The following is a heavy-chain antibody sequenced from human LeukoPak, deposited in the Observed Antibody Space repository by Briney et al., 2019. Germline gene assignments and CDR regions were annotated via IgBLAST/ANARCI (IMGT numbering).Heavy chain of an antibody. CDR1: GYIFTGYY. D-gene: IGHD3-22*01. V-gene: IGHV1-2*02. CDR3: ARNHDSTGYPLITY. CDR2: INPQSGGT. J-gene: IGHJ4*02. Sequence: ASVKVSCKASGYIFTGYYIHWVRQAPGQGLEWMGWINPQSGGTNPAQKFQGRVTMTRDTSINTAYMELSRLTSDDTAVYYCARNHDSTGYPLITYWGQGTLVTVSS.